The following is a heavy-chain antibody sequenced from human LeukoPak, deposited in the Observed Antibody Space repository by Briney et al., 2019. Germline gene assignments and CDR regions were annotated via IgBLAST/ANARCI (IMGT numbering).Heavy chain of an antibody. Sequence: SETLSLTCTVSGGAIDNYYWSWIRQPPGKGLEWIAYVYFSGTINYNPSLESRVTISVDTSKNQFSLRLTSVAAADTAVYYCARHGTAAGPFQLWGQGTLVTVSS. CDR3: ARHGTAAGPFQL. D-gene: IGHD2-21*02. CDR1: GGAIDNYY. V-gene: IGHV4-59*08. CDR2: VYFSGTI. J-gene: IGHJ1*01.